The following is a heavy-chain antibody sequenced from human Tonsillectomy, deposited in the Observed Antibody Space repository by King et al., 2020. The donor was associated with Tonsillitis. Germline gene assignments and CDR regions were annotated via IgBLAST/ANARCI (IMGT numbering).Heavy chain of an antibody. CDR2: INPNSGDT. V-gene: IGHV1-2*02. CDR1: GYTFTGYY. Sequence: VQLVESGAEVKKPGASVKVSCKASGYTFTGYYMQWVRQAPGQGLEWMGWINPNSGDTNCAQKFQGRVTMTRDTSINTAYMELSRLTSDDTAVYYCAREAWAVYYYILTGYYVGFGYWGQGTLVTVSS. D-gene: IGHD3-9*01. CDR3: AREAWAVYYYILTGYYVGFGY. J-gene: IGHJ4*02.